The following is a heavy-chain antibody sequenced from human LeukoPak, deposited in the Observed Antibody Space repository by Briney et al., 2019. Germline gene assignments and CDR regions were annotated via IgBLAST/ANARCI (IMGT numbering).Heavy chain of an antibody. CDR1: GGSISSGSYY. Sequence: TSETLSLTCTVSGGSISSGSYYWSWIRQPAGKGLEWIGRIYTSGSTNYIPSLKSRVTISVDTSKNQFSLKLSSVTAADTAVYYCARHVYDSSGYYADYWGQGTLVTVSS. J-gene: IGHJ4*02. D-gene: IGHD3-22*01. V-gene: IGHV4-61*02. CDR3: ARHVYDSSGYYADY. CDR2: IYTSGST.